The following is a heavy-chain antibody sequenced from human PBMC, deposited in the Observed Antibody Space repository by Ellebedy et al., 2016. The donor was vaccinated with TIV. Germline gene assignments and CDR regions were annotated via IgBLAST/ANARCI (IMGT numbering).Heavy chain of an antibody. V-gene: IGHV3-66*01. CDR2: IYKDGGT. D-gene: IGHD4-17*01. CDR1: GFTVNSYF. CDR3: ARDPGGGGNYGDNWFDP. J-gene: IGHJ5*02. Sequence: GESLKISCAASGFTVNSYFMSWVRQAPGKGLEWVSIIYKDGGTNYTDSALGRFTISRDNSENTLYLQMDSLSAEDTAVYYCARDPGGGGNYGDNWFDPWGQGTLVTVTS.